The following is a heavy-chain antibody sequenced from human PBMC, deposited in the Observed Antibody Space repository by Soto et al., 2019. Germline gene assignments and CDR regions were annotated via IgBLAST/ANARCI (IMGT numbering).Heavy chain of an antibody. V-gene: IGHV4-30-2*01. Sequence: QLQLQESGSGLVKPSQTLSLTCAVSGGSISSGGYSWSWIRQPTGKGLEWIGYIYHSGSTYYNPSLKSRVTISVYRSKNQFSLKLSSVTAADTAVYYCASGLRIQLWPLFVSWGQGTLVTVSS. D-gene: IGHD5-18*01. CDR2: IYHSGST. CDR1: GGSISSGGYS. CDR3: ASGLRIQLWPLFVS. J-gene: IGHJ5*02.